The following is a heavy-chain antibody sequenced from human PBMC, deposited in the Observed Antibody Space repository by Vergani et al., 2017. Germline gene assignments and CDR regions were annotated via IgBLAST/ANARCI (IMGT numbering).Heavy chain of an antibody. D-gene: IGHD5-12*01. CDR1: GGSISSGGYS. CDR3: ARGTRSRKVATITAGWYFDL. J-gene: IGHJ2*01. Sequence: QLQLQESGSGLVKPSQTLSLTCAVSGGSISSGGYSWSWIRQPPGKGLEWIGYIYHSGSTYYNPSLKSRVTISVDRSKNQFSLKLSSVTAADTAVYYCARGTRSRKVATITAGWYFDLWGRGTLVTVSS. V-gene: IGHV4-30-2*01. CDR2: IYHSGST.